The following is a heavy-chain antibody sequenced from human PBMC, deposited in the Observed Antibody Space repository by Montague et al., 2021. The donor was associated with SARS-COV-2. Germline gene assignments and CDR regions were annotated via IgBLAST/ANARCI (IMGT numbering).Heavy chain of an antibody. CDR1: GGAMSSYY. J-gene: IGHJ5*02. CDR3: ARHGCSSGRHRCGFDP. Sequence: SETLSLTCTVSGGAMSSYYWSWIRQPPGEGLEWIGDIYYSGSTXXXPSXXXRVTISVDTSKNQFSLKLSSVTAADTAAYYCARHGCSSGRHRCGFDPWGQGTLVTVSS. CDR2: IYYSGST. V-gene: IGHV4-59*08. D-gene: IGHD6-19*01.